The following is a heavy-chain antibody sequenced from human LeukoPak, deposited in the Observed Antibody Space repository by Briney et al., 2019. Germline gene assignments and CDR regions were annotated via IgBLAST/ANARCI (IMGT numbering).Heavy chain of an antibody. CDR2: IIPIFGTA. J-gene: IGHJ5*02. Sequence: SVKVSCKASGGPFSSYAISWVRQAPGQGPEWMGGIIPIFGTANYAQKFQGRVTITTDESTSTAYMELSSLRSEDTAVYYCARAPKFRGVIIQAEFDPWGQGTLVTVSS. CDR3: ARAPKFRGVIIQAEFDP. CDR1: GGPFSSYA. D-gene: IGHD3-10*01. V-gene: IGHV1-69*05.